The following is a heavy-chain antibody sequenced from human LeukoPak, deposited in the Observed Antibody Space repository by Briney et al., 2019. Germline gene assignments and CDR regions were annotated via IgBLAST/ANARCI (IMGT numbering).Heavy chain of an antibody. Sequence: SETLSLTCIVSGYSISSGYYWSWIRQPPGKGLEWIASMYHSGSTYYNPSVKSRVTMSVDTSKNQFTLKVRSVTAADTAVYYCARVPGPNWFDPWGQGTLVTVSS. CDR2: MYHSGST. CDR3: ARVPGPNWFDP. J-gene: IGHJ5*02. CDR1: GYSISSGYY. V-gene: IGHV4-38-2*02.